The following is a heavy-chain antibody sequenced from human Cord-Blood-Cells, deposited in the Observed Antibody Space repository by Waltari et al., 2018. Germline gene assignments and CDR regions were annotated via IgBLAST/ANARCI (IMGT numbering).Heavy chain of an antibody. CDR1: GFTFSSYG. CDR3: AKDLGTTTSRPNDY. CDR2: ISYDGSNK. J-gene: IGHJ4*02. D-gene: IGHD1-26*01. Sequence: QVQLVESGGGVVQPGRSLRLSCEASGFTFSSYGMHWVRQAPGKELEWVAGISYDGSNKYYADSVKGRFTISRDNSKNTLYLQMNSLRAEDTAVYYCAKDLGTTTSRPNDYWGQGTLVTVSS. V-gene: IGHV3-30*18.